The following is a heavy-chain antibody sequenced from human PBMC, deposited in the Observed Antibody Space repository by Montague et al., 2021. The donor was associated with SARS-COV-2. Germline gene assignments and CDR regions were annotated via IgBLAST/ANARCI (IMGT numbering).Heavy chain of an antibody. Sequence: SLRLSCAASGFTSDDYAMHWVRQAPGKGLEWVSGISWNSGSIGYADSVKGRFTISRDNAKNSLYLQMNSLRAEDTALYYCALPQELGFDYWGQGTLVTVSS. D-gene: IGHD7-27*01. V-gene: IGHV3-9*02. CDR3: ALPQELGFDY. J-gene: IGHJ4*02. CDR1: GFTSDDYA. CDR2: ISWNSGSI.